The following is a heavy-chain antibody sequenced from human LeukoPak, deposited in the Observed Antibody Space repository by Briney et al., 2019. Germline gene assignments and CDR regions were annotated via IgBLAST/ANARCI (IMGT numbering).Heavy chain of an antibody. J-gene: IGHJ4*02. CDR1: GGSISSSNYY. V-gene: IGHV4-39*07. CDR2: IYYSGST. Sequence: PSETLSLTCTVPGGSISSSNYYWGWIRQPPGKGLEWIGSIYYSGSTSYNPSLESRVTISVDTSKNQFSLKLSSVTAADTAVYYCARNFSSGWFDYWGQGTLVTVSS. D-gene: IGHD6-19*01. CDR3: ARNFSSGWFDY.